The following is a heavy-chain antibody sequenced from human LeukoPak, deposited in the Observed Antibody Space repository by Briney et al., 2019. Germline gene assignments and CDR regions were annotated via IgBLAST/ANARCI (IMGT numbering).Heavy chain of an antibody. Sequence: GGSLRLSCAASGFIFRGYWMVWVRQAPGQGLEWVSRIGGSGDKTCYADSVKGRFTISRDNSKNMVHLQMNSLTGEDTALYYCVRRGDASSGWGDHDFWGQGALVTVSS. CDR3: VRRGDASSGWGDHDF. V-gene: IGHV3-23*01. D-gene: IGHD6-19*01. CDR1: GFIFRGYW. CDR2: IGGSGDKT. J-gene: IGHJ4*02.